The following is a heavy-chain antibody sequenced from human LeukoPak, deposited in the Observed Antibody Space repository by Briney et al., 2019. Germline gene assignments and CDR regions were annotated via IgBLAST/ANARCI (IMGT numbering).Heavy chain of an antibody. J-gene: IGHJ4*02. V-gene: IGHV3-33*01. D-gene: IGHD3-10*01. CDR3: ARDLVRGVIIREKYYFDY. Sequence: GGSLRLSCAASGFTFSSYGMPWVRQAPGKGLEWVAVIWYDGSNKYYADSVKGRFTISRDNSKNTLYLQMNSLRAEDTAVYYCARDLVRGVIIREKYYFDYWGQGTLVTVSS. CDR2: IWYDGSNK. CDR1: GFTFSSYG.